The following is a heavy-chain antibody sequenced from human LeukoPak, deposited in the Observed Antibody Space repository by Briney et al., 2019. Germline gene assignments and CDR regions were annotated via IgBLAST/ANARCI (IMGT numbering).Heavy chain of an antibody. V-gene: IGHV3-48*01. CDR1: GFTFSSYT. D-gene: IGHD1-1*01. CDR3: ARGPTNSGFDP. J-gene: IGHJ5*02. CDR2: ISTDSNTI. Sequence: GGSLRLSCAASGFTFSSYTMNWVRQAPGKGLEWVSYISTDSNTIYYADSVKGRFTISRDNAKNSLYLQMSSLRAEDTAVYFCARGPTNSGFDPWGQGTLVTVSS.